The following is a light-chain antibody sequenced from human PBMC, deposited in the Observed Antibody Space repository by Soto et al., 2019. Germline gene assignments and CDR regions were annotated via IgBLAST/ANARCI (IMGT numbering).Light chain of an antibody. Sequence: EIVLTQSPATPSLSPGERATLSCRARQRVSSYLAWYQQNPRQAPRPLIYGSTNRATGIPARFSGSGSGTEFTLTISSLEPEDFAVYYCQQRSNWPLYTFGQGTKLEIK. CDR1: QRVSSY. CDR3: QQRSNWPLYT. J-gene: IGKJ2*01. CDR2: GST. V-gene: IGKV3-11*01.